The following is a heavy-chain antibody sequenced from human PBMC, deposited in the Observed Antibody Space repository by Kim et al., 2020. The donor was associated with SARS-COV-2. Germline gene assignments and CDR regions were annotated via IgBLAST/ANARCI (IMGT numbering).Heavy chain of an antibody. CDR1: GYDFYNYW. V-gene: IGHV5-51*01. CDR3: ARLGSGWSTGWPDP. D-gene: IGHD6-19*01. Sequence: GESLKISCQASGYDFYNYWIGWVRQMPGEGLEWMGIIRPGDSSATYSPSFQGQVTISADTSITTAYLHWSSLKASDTALYYCARLGSGWSTGWPDPWGQGTLVSVSS. J-gene: IGHJ5*01. CDR2: IRPGDSSA.